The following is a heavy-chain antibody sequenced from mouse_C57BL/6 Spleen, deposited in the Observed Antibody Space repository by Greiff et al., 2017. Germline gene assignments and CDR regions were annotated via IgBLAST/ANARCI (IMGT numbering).Heavy chain of an antibody. CDR1: GYAFSSSW. D-gene: IGHD1-1*01. J-gene: IGHJ1*03. CDR2: IYPGDGDT. V-gene: IGHV1-82*01. Sequence: QVQLKESGPELVKPGASVKISCKASGYAFSSSWMNWVKQRPGKGLEWIGRIYPGDGDTNYNGKFKGKATLTADKSSSTAYMQLSSLTSEDSAVYVCATLYYYGSSGYFDVWGTGTTVTVAS. CDR3: ATLYYYGSSGYFDV.